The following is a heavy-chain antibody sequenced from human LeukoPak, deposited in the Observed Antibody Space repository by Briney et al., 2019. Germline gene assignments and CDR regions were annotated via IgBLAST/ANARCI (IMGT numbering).Heavy chain of an antibody. V-gene: IGHV3-53*01. CDR3: AKITDRNWFDP. Sequence: GGSLRLSCAASGFTVSSNYMSWVRQAPGKGLEWVSVIYSGGSTYYADSVKGRFTISRDNSKNTLYLQMNCLRAEDTAVYYCAKITDRNWFDPWGQGTLVTVSS. D-gene: IGHD5-24*01. CDR2: IYSGGST. J-gene: IGHJ5*02. CDR1: GFTVSSNY.